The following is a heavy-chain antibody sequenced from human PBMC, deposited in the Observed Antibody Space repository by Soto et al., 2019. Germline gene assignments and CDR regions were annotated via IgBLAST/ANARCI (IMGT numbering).Heavy chain of an antibody. CDR1: GFTFRNAR. CDR3: ITDWFDSSGYYAY. CDR2: IKSTSDGGTT. V-gene: IGHV3-15*01. J-gene: IGHJ4*02. D-gene: IGHD3-22*01. Sequence: EVQLVESGGGLVKPGGSIRLSCAASGFTFRNARMNWVRQAPGKGLEWVGRIKSTSDGGTTDYAAPVKGRFIVSRDDSTYTVYLQINSLITEDTAVYYCITDWFDSSGYYAYWGQGTLVSVSS.